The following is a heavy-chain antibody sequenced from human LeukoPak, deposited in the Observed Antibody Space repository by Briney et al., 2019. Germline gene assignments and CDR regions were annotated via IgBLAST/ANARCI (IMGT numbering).Heavy chain of an antibody. Sequence: GGSLRLSCAAAGFTFSSYWMHWVRQAPGKGLEWVSYISSSGSTIYSADSVKGRFTISRDNAKNSLYLQMNSLRAEDTAVYYCARRSSGWHYYFDYWGQGTLVTVSS. D-gene: IGHD6-19*01. CDR1: GFTFSSYW. V-gene: IGHV3-48*04. CDR2: ISSSGSTI. J-gene: IGHJ4*02. CDR3: ARRSSGWHYYFDY.